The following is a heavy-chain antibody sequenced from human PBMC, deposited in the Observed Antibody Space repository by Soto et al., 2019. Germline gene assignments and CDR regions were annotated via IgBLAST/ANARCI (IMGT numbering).Heavy chain of an antibody. J-gene: IGHJ4*02. V-gene: IGHV1-58*01. CDR1: GFTFTSSA. CDR2: LAVGSGHT. Sequence: SVKVSCKASGFTFTSSAFPWVRQARGQRLEWVGWLAVGSGHTNYAQRFQDRVTLTRDMSTATTYMERRRLTSEDTAIYYCAADATAWQQMVPADYWGQGTLVTVSS. D-gene: IGHD2-8*01. CDR3: AADATAWQQMVPADY.